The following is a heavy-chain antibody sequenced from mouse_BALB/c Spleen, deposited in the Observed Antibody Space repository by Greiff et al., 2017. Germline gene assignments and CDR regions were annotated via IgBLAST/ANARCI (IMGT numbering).Heavy chain of an antibody. CDR3: ARGADGYYLYYYAMDY. Sequence: EVQLQESGGGLVQPGGSRKLSCAASGFTFSSFGMHWVRQAPEKGLEWVAYISSGSSTIYYADTVKGRFTISRDNPKNTLFLQMTSLRSEDTAMYYCARGADGYYLYYYAMDYWGQGTSVTVSS. CDR1: GFTFSSFG. CDR2: ISSGSSTI. J-gene: IGHJ4*01. V-gene: IGHV5-17*02. D-gene: IGHD2-3*01.